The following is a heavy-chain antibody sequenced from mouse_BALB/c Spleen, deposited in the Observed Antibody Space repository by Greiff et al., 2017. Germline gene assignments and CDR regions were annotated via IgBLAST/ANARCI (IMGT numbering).Heavy chain of an antibody. CDR3: ARDQGGSSPAWFAY. Sequence: QVHVKQSGPGLVAPSQSLSITCTVSGFSLTSYGVHWVRQPPGKGLEWLGVIWAGGSTNYNSALMSRLSISKDNSKSQVFLKMNSLQTDDTAMYYCARDQGGSSPAWFAYWGQGTLVTVSA. D-gene: IGHD1-1*01. V-gene: IGHV2-9*02. CDR1: GFSLTSYG. J-gene: IGHJ3*01. CDR2: IWAGGST.